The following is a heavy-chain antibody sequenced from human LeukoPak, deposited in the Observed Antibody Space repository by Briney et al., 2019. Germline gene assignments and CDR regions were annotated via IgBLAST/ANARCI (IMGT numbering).Heavy chain of an antibody. Sequence: PSETLSLTCAVYGGSFSGYYWSWIRQPPGKGLEWIGEINHSGSTNYNPSLKSRVTISVDTSKNQFSLKLSSVTAADTAVYYCARVRMVRGVIIAYNWFGPWGQGTLVTVSS. V-gene: IGHV4-34*01. J-gene: IGHJ5*02. D-gene: IGHD3-10*01. CDR1: GGSFSGYY. CDR3: ARVRMVRGVIIAYNWFGP. CDR2: INHSGST.